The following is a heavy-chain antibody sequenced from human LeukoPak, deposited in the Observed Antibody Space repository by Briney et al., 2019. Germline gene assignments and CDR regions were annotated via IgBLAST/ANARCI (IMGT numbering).Heavy chain of an antibody. V-gene: IGHV3-74*01. J-gene: IGHJ4*02. CDR1: GFTFSSYW. CDR3: ARQYCSSTSCYGLDY. Sequence: GGSLRLSCAASGFTFSSYWMHWVRQAPGKGLVWVSRINSDGSSTSYADSVKGRFTISRDNAKNTLYLQMNSLRAEDTVVYYCARQYCSSTSCYGLDYWGQGTLVTVSS. D-gene: IGHD2-2*01. CDR2: INSDGSST.